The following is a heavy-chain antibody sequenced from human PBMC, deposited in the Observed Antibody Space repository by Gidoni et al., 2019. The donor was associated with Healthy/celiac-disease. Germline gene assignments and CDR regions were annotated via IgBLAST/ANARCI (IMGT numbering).Heavy chain of an antibody. CDR3: ARVSSHYYDSSGYHRSYWYFDL. CDR1: GGSISSYY. V-gene: IGHV4-59*01. J-gene: IGHJ2*01. CDR2: IYYSGST. Sequence: QVQLQESGPGLVKPSETLSLTCTVSGGSISSYYWSWIRQPPGKGLEWIGYIYYSGSTNYNPSLKSRVTISVDTSKNQFSLKLSSVTAADTAVYYCARVSSHYYDSSGYHRSYWYFDLWGRGTLVTVSS. D-gene: IGHD3-22*01.